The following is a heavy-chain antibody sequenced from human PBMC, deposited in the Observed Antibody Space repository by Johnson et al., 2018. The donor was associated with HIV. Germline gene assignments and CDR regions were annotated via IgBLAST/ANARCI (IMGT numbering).Heavy chain of an antibody. Sequence: VQLVESGGGVVQPGGSLRLSCAASGFTFSSYGMHWVRQTPGKGLEWVAVIWYDGSNKYYADSVKGRFTISRDNSKNTLYLQMNSLRAEDTAVYYCAKDVVGIQLLGAFDIWGQGTMVTVSS. J-gene: IGHJ3*02. CDR3: AKDVVGIQLLGAFDI. V-gene: IGHV3-33*06. CDR1: GFTFSSYG. D-gene: IGHD5-18*01. CDR2: IWYDGSNK.